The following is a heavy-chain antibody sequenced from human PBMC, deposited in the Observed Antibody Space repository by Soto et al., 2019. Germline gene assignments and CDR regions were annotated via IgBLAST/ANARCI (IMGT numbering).Heavy chain of an antibody. Sequence: SQTLSLTCVISGDSVSSNSAAWNWIRQSPSRGREWLGRTYYRSKWYNDYAVSVKSRITINPDTSKNQFSLQLNSVTPEDTAVYYCAREGIRLYGPGSRWYYFVYWGQGTLVTVSS. CDR2: TYYRSKWYN. D-gene: IGHD2-8*01. V-gene: IGHV6-1*01. J-gene: IGHJ4*02. CDR3: AREGIRLYGPGSRWYYFVY. CDR1: GDSVSSNSAA.